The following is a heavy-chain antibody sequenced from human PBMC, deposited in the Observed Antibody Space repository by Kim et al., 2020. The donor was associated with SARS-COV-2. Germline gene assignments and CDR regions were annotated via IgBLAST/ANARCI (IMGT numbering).Heavy chain of an antibody. Sequence: GGSLRLSCAVSGFTFSSYSMNWVRQAPGKGLEWVSYISSSSSTIYYADSVKGRFTISRDNAKNSLYLQMNSLRDEDTAVYYCAGDATDWERDWFDPWGQGTLVTVSS. CDR2: ISSSSSTI. J-gene: IGHJ5*02. CDR1: GFTFSSYS. V-gene: IGHV3-48*02. D-gene: IGHD4-17*01. CDR3: AGDATDWERDWFDP.